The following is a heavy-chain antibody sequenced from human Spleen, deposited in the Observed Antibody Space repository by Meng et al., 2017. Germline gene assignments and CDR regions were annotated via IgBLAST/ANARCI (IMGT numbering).Heavy chain of an antibody. V-gene: IGHV4-34*01. CDR3: TRGTYTFGHFWYFDL. J-gene: IGHJ2*01. D-gene: IGHD5-18*01. Sequence: QVQLQQWGAELWKPSGTLPLTCAVYGGAFSGYYWSWIRQPPGKGLEWIGEINHSGSTTYNPSLKSRVTISEDTSKNQFSLKLSSVTAADTAVYYCTRGTYTFGHFWYFDLWGHGTLVTVSS. CDR1: GGAFSGYY. CDR2: INHSGST.